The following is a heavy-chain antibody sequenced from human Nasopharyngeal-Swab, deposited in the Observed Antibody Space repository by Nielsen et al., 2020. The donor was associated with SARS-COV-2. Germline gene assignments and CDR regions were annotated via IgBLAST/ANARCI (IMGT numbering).Heavy chain of an antibody. J-gene: IGHJ6*03. CDR3: ARGDSIAVAGTKDYYYYMDV. Sequence: ASVKASCKPSGYTFTGYYLHWVRQAPGQGLEWMGWINTNTGNPTYAQGFTGRFAFSLDTSVSTAYLQICSLKAEDTAVYYCARGDSIAVAGTKDYYYYMDVWGKGTTVTVSS. V-gene: IGHV7-4-1*01. CDR1: GYTFTGYY. D-gene: IGHD6-19*01. CDR2: INTNTGNP.